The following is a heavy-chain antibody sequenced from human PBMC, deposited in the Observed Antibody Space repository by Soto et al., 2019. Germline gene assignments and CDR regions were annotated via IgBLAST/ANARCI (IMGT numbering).Heavy chain of an antibody. D-gene: IGHD3-10*01. V-gene: IGHV1-8*01. J-gene: IGHJ3*02. CDR1: GYTFTSYD. Sequence: QVQLVQSGAEVKKPGASVKVSCKASGYTFTSYDINWVRQATGQGLEWMGWMNPNSGNTGYAQKFQGRVTMTRNTSISPAYMELSSLRSEDTAVYYCARWNVLLWFGEAGDAFDIWGQGTMVTVSS. CDR3: ARWNVLLWFGEAGDAFDI. CDR2: MNPNSGNT.